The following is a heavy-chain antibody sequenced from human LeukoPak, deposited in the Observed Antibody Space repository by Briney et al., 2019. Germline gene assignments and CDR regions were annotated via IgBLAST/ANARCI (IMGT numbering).Heavy chain of an antibody. Sequence: PGGFLRLSCAAAGFTFSSYGMHWVRQAPGKGLEWVAFIRYDGSNKYYADSVKGRFTISRDNSKNTLYLQMNSLRAEDTAVYYCAKAPRYSDWGEFGYWGQGTLVTVSS. D-gene: IGHD3-16*01. V-gene: IGHV3-30*02. J-gene: IGHJ4*02. CDR3: AKAPRYSDWGEFGY. CDR2: IRYDGSNK. CDR1: GFTFSSYG.